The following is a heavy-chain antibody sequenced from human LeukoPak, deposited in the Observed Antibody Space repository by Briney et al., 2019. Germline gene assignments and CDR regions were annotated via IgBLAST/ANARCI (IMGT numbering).Heavy chain of an antibody. D-gene: IGHD3-16*01. CDR3: ARATSPFGGKASDY. Sequence: ASVKVSCKASGYTFTSYDINWVRQATGQGLEWMGWMNPNSGNTGDAQKFQGGVTMTTDTSISTAYMELSSLRSEDAAVYYCARATSPFGGKASDYWGQGTLVTVSS. CDR2: MNPNSGNT. J-gene: IGHJ4*02. V-gene: IGHV1-8*01. CDR1: GYTFTSYD.